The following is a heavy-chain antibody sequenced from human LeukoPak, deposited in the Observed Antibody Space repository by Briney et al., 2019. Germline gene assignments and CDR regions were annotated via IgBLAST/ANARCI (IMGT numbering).Heavy chain of an antibody. V-gene: IGHV4-31*03. CDR3: ARDHVTTSHYYYGMDV. J-gene: IGHJ6*02. D-gene: IGHD4-11*01. Sequence: PSETLSLTCTVSGGSISSGGYYWSWIRQHPGKGLEWIGYIYYSGSTYYNPSLKSRVTISVDTSKNQFSLKLSSVTAADTAVYYCARDHVTTSHYYYGMDVWGQGTTVTVSS. CDR1: GGSISSGGYY. CDR2: IYYSGST.